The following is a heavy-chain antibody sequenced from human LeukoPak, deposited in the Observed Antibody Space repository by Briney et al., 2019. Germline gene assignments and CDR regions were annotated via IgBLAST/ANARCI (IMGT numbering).Heavy chain of an antibody. J-gene: IGHJ5*02. CDR1: GYTFSGYG. CDR3: AKDSSSRARGWFDP. Sequence: PGGPLRLSCAASGYTFSGYGMHWVRQAPGKGLEWVAVISYGGSNKYYADPVKGRFTISRDNSKNTLYLQMNSLGAEDTAVYYCAKDSSSRARGWFDPWGQGTLVTVSS. CDR2: ISYGGSNK. D-gene: IGHD6-13*01. V-gene: IGHV3-30*18.